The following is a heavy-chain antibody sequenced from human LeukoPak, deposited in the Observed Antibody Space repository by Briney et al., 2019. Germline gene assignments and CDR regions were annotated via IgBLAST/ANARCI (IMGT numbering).Heavy chain of an antibody. V-gene: IGHV3-48*03. J-gene: IGHJ5*02. CDR1: GFTFSSYE. CDR2: ISSSGSTI. D-gene: IGHD4-17*01. CDR3: ARDTNGDGWFDP. Sequence: PGGSLRLSCAASGFTFSSYEMNWVRQAPRTGLEWVSYISSSGSTIYYADSVKGRFTISRDNAKNSLYLQMNSLRAEDTSVYYCARDTNGDGWFDPWGQGTLVTVSS.